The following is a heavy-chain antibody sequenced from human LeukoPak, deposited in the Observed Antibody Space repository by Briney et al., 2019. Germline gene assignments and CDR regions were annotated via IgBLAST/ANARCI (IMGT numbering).Heavy chain of an antibody. D-gene: IGHD6-13*01. V-gene: IGHV1-18*01. J-gene: IGHJ4*02. CDR3: ARASKIAAAGYDY. CDR1: GYTFTSYG. Sequence: ASVKVSCKASGYTFTSYGISWVRQAPGQGLEWMGWISAYNGNTNYAQKFQGRVTITTDESTSTAYMELSSLRSEDTAVYYCARASKIAAAGYDYWGQGTLVTVSS. CDR2: ISAYNGNT.